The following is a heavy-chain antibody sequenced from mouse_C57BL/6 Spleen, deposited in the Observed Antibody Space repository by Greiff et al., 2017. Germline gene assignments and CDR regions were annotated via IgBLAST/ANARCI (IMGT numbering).Heavy chain of an antibody. CDR2: ISYDGSN. V-gene: IGHV3-6*01. CDR3: ARKENWDYFDY. CDR1: GYSITSGYY. Sequence: EVQVVESGPGLVKPSQSLSLTCSVTGYSITSGYYWNWIRQFPGNKLEWMGYISYDGSNNYNPSLKNRISITRDTSKNQFFLKLNSVTTEDTATYYCARKENWDYFDYWGQGTTLTVSS. J-gene: IGHJ2*01.